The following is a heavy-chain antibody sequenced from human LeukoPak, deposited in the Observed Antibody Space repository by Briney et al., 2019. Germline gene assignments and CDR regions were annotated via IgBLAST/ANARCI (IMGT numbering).Heavy chain of an antibody. CDR2: IYHSGST. V-gene: IGHV4-34*01. D-gene: IGHD3-10*01. CDR1: GGSFSGYY. Sequence: TSETLSLTCAVYGGSFSGYYWSWIRQPPGKGLEWIGYIYHSGSTYYNPSLKSRVTISVDRSKNQFSLKLSSVTAADTAVYYCAGGRPQYGSGSYYFDYWGQGTLVTVSS. J-gene: IGHJ4*02. CDR3: AGGRPQYGSGSYYFDY.